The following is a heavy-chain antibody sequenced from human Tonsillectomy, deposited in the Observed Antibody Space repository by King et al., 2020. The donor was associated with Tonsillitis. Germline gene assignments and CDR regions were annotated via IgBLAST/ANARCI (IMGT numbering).Heavy chain of an antibody. J-gene: IGHJ6*02. D-gene: IGHD6-13*01. V-gene: IGHV4-59*01. CDR2: IYYSGST. Sequence: SWIRQPPGKGLEWIGYIYYSGSTNYNPSLKSRVTISVDTSKNQFYLKLSAVTASDTALYYCVRSGSRIWYRYYGIDVLGQWSMVTVSS. CDR3: VRSGSRIWYRYYGIDV.